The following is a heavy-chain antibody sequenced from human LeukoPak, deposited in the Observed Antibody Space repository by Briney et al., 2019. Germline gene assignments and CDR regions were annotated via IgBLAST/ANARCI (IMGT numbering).Heavy chain of an antibody. CDR1: GFTFSSYG. J-gene: IGHJ3*02. Sequence: PGGTLRLSCAASGFTFSSYGMTWVRQAPGKGLEWVSGISWNSGSIGYADSVKGRFTISRDNAKNSLYLQMNSLRAEDTALYYCAKAKGGFGELLEFAFDIWGQGTMVTVSS. CDR3: AKAKGGFGELLEFAFDI. CDR2: ISWNSGSI. V-gene: IGHV3-9*01. D-gene: IGHD3-10*01.